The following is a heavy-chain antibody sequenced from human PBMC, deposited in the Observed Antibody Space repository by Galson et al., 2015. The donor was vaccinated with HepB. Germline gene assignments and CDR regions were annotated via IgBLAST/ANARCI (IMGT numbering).Heavy chain of an antibody. D-gene: IGHD1-26*01. V-gene: IGHV5-51*01. Sequence: QSGAEVKKPGESLKISCQGSGYSFTTYWIAWLRQMPGKGLEWMGIINPGDSDTRYSPSFRGQVTISADKYNTTAYLQWSSLKASDTAMYYCASGRFSLVRAETSAFDLWGQGTMVTVS. CDR2: INPGDSDT. J-gene: IGHJ3*01. CDR1: GYSFTTYW. CDR3: ASGRFSLVRAETSAFDL.